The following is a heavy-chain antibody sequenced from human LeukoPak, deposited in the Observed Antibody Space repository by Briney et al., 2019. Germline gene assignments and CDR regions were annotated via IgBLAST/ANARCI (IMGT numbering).Heavy chain of an antibody. V-gene: IGHV3-11*04. D-gene: IGHD3-3*01. J-gene: IGHJ1*01. CDR2: ISSSGSTI. Sequence: PGGSLRLSCAASGFTFSDYYMSWIRQAPGKGLEWVSYISSSGSTIYYADSVKGRFTISRDNAKNSLYLQMNSLRAEDTAVYYCASDRYDFWSGYWGEYFQHWGQGTLVTVSS. CDR1: GFTFSDYY. CDR3: ASDRYDFWSGYWGEYFQH.